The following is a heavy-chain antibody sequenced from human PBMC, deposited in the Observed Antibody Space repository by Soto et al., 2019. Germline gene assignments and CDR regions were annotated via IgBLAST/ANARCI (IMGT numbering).Heavy chain of an antibody. Sequence: ASETLSLTCAVSGGSISSGGYSWSWIRQPPGKGLEWIGYIYHSGSTYYNPSLKSRVTISVDRSKNQFSLKLSSVTAADTAVYYCARGITIFGVVIKGLDVWGQGTTVTVSS. D-gene: IGHD3-3*01. CDR2: IYHSGST. CDR3: ARGITIFGVVIKGLDV. CDR1: GGSISSGGYS. J-gene: IGHJ6*02. V-gene: IGHV4-30-2*01.